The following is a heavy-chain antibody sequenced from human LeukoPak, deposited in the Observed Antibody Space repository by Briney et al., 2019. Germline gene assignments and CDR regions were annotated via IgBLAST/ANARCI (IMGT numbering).Heavy chain of an antibody. CDR2: FYYSGST. CDR1: GGSISSYY. D-gene: IGHD3-10*01. J-gene: IGHJ4*02. CDR3: ARLVGSPTRAPIFDY. Sequence: PSETLSLTCNVSGGSISSYYWSWIRQPPGKGLEWIGYFYYSGSTNYNPSLKSRVTISVDTSKNQFSLKLSSVTAADTAVYYCARLVGSPTRAPIFDYWGQGTLVTVSS. V-gene: IGHV4-59*08.